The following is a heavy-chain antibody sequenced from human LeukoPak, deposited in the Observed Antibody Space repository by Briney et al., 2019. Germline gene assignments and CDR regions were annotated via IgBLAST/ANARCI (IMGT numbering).Heavy chain of an antibody. V-gene: IGHV5-10-1*01. CDR1: GYSFTNYW. Sequence: GESLKISCKGSGYSFTNYWIGWVRQMPGKGLEWMGRIDPSDSYTNYSPSFQGHVTISADKSISTAYLQWSSLKASDTAMYYCARVEMVTDWYFDLWGRGTLVTVSS. CDR2: IDPSDSYT. J-gene: IGHJ2*01. D-gene: IGHD5-24*01. CDR3: ARVEMVTDWYFDL.